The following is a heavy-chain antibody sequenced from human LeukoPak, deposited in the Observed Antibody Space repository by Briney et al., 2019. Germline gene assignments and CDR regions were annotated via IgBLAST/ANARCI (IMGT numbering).Heavy chain of an antibody. V-gene: IGHV1-18*01. CDR2: ISAYNGNT. Sequence: ASVEVSCKASGYTFTSYGISWVRQAPGQGLEWMGWISAYNGNTNYAQKPQGRVTMTTDTSTSTAYMELRSLRSDDTAVYYCMTTVTFFDYWGQGTLVTVSS. CDR1: GYTFTSYG. CDR3: MTTVTFFDY. J-gene: IGHJ4*02. D-gene: IGHD4-17*01.